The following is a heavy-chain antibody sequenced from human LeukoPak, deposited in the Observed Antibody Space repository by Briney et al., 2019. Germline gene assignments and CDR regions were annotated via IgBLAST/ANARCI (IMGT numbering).Heavy chain of an antibody. J-gene: IGHJ4*02. CDR1: EFTFSSYV. CDR3: ARENEGYCRNANCPNHFDF. V-gene: IGHV3-21*01. CDR2: ISTSSSYK. Sequence: KSGGSLRLSCAASEFTFSSYVMVWVRQAPGRGLEWVASISTSSSYKHHADSVEGRFTISRDNAKNSLYLQMNSLRAEDTAVYYCARENEGYCRNANCPNHFDFWGQGTLVTVSS. D-gene: IGHD2-2*01.